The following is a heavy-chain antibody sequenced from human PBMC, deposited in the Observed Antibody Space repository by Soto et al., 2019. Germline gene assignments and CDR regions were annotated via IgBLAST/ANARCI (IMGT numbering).Heavy chain of an antibody. CDR3: ARERVVPNGPYFDY. CDR2: INAGNGNT. J-gene: IGHJ4*02. CDR1: GYTFTSYA. Sequence: ASVKVSCKASGYTFTSYAMHWVRQAPGQRLEWMGWINAGNGNTKYSQKFQGRVTITRDTSASTAYMELNSLRSEDTAVYYCARERVVPNGPYFDYWGQGTLVTVSS. V-gene: IGHV1-3*01. D-gene: IGHD2-15*01.